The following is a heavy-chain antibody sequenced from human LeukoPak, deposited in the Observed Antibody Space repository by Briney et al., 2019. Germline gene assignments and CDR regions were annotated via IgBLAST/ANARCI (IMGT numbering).Heavy chain of an antibody. J-gene: IGHJ6*03. D-gene: IGHD1-7*01. Sequence: ASVKVSCKASGYTFTSYGISWVRQAPGQGLEWMGWINPNSGGTNYAQKFQGRVTMTRDTSISTAYMELSRLRSDDTAVYYCARGGRITGTTGYYYYMDVWGKGTTVTVSS. CDR2: INPNSGGT. CDR1: GYTFTSYG. V-gene: IGHV1-2*02. CDR3: ARGGRITGTTGYYYYMDV.